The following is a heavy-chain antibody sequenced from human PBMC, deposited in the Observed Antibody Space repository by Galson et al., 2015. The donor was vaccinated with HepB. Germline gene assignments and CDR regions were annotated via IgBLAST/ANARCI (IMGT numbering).Heavy chain of an antibody. CDR2: IYSGGST. Sequence: SLRLSCAASGFTVSSNYMSWVRQAPGKGLEWVSVIYSGGSTYYADSVKGRFTISRDNSKNTLYLQMNSLRAEDTAVYYCARDLIAVAEEDAFDIWGQGTMAAVSS. CDR3: ARDLIAVAEEDAFDI. CDR1: GFTVSSNY. D-gene: IGHD6-19*01. V-gene: IGHV3-53*01. J-gene: IGHJ3*02.